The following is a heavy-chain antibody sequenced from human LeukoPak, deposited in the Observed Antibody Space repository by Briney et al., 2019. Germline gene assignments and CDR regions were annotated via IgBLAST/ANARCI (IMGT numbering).Heavy chain of an antibody. D-gene: IGHD1-26*01. Sequence: PGGSLRLSCAASGYSFDDNALSWVRQAPGKGLEWVSKINWNAEYITYADSVRGRFTISRDHAKNSVYLQMDSLRVEDTALYYCARDRMGATGNFDYWGQGTLVTVSS. CDR2: INWNAEYI. J-gene: IGHJ4*02. V-gene: IGHV3-20*04. CDR1: GYSFDDNA. CDR3: ARDRMGATGNFDY.